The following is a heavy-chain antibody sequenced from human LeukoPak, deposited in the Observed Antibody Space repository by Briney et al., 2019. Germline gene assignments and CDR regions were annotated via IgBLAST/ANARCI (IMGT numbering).Heavy chain of an antibody. J-gene: IGHJ4*02. CDR1: GYTFTGYY. CDR2: INPNSGGT. CDR3: AGGGSFMVVGGVISYFDY. Sequence: ASVKVSCKASGYTFTGYYIHWVRQAPGQGLEWMGWINPNSGGTNYAQKFQGRVTMTRDTSISTAYMELSRLRSDDTAVYYCAGGGSFMVVGGVISYFDYWGQGTVFTVSS. V-gene: IGHV1-2*02. D-gene: IGHD3-10*01.